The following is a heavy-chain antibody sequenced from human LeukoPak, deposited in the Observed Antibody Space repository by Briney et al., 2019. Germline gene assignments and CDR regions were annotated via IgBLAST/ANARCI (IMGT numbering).Heavy chain of an antibody. CDR3: ASGEGTAGTYFDY. CDR1: GGTFSSYA. V-gene: IGHV1-69*04. Sequence: SVKVSCKASGGTFSSYAISWVRQAPGQGLEWMGRIIPIPGIANYAQKFQGRVTITADKSTSTAYMELSSLRSEDTAVYYCASGEGTAGTYFDYWGQGTLVTVSS. D-gene: IGHD6-13*01. CDR2: IIPIPGIA. J-gene: IGHJ4*02.